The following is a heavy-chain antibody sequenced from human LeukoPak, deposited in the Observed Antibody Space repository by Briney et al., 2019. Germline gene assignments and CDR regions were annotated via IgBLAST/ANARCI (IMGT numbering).Heavy chain of an antibody. CDR1: GFTFSSYA. Sequence: GGSLRLSCAASGFTFSSYAMHWVRQAPGKGLEWVAVISYDGSNKYYADSVKGRFTISRDNSKNTLYLQMNSLRAEDTAVYYCARDKSSGWYDAFDIWGQGTMVTVSS. J-gene: IGHJ3*02. CDR2: ISYDGSNK. V-gene: IGHV3-30*04. CDR3: ARDKSSGWYDAFDI. D-gene: IGHD6-19*01.